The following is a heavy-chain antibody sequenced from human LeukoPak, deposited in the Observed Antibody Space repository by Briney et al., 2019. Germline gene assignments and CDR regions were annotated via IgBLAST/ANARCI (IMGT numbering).Heavy chain of an antibody. D-gene: IGHD5-24*01. CDR1: GGSISSGDYY. V-gene: IGHV4-30-4*01. CDR2: IYYGGST. J-gene: IGHJ4*02. Sequence: SETLSLTCTVSGGSISSGDYYWRWIRQPPGKGLEWIGYIYYGGSTYYNPSLKSRVTISVDTSKNQFSLKLSSVTAADTAVYYCARVGWLQLGGGFDYWGQGTLVTVSS. CDR3: ARVGWLQLGGGFDY.